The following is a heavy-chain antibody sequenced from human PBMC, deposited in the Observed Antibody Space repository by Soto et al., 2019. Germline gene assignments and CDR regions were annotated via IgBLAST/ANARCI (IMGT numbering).Heavy chain of an antibody. CDR1: GGSISSSTYY. CDR2: FFIGGNT. CDR3: ARVTGRYYYGMDV. Sequence: SETLSLTCTVSGGSISSSTYYWGWMRQPPGKGLEWIASFFIGGNTYYNPSLKSRVTISVDTSKNQFSLKLSSVTAADTAVYYCARVTGRYYYGMDVWGQGTTVTVSS. D-gene: IGHD2-21*02. V-gene: IGHV4-39*01. J-gene: IGHJ6*02.